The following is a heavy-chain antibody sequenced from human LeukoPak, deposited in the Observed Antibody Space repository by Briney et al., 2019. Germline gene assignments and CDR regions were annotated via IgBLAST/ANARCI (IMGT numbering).Heavy chain of an antibody. Sequence: SETLSLTCTVSGGSISSYYWSWIRQPPGKGLEWIGYIYYSGSTNYNPSLKSRVTISVDTSKNQFSLKLSSVTAADTAVYYCASTGEMYSSGWYFDFWGQGTLVTVSS. CDR3: ASTGEMYSSGWYFDF. CDR1: GGSISSYY. D-gene: IGHD6-19*01. J-gene: IGHJ4*02. CDR2: IYYSGST. V-gene: IGHV4-59*01.